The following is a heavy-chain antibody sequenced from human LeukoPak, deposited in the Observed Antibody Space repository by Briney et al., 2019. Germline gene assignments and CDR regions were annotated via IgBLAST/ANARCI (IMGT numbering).Heavy chain of an antibody. D-gene: IGHD1-1*01. CDR2: IYYSGST. V-gene: IGHV4-30-4*01. CDR3: ARGPGVRRPFDY. Sequence: SQTLSLTCTVSGGSISRGDYYWSWIRQPPGKGLEWIGYIYYSGSTYYNPSLKSRVTISVDTSKNQFSLKLSSVTAADTAVYYCARGPGVRRPFDYWGQGTLVTVSS. J-gene: IGHJ4*02. CDR1: GGSISRGDYY.